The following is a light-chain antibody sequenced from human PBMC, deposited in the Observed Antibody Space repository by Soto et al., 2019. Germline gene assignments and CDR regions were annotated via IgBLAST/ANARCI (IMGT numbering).Light chain of an antibody. V-gene: IGKV3-15*01. CDR2: GAS. Sequence: EIVMTQSPATLSVSPGERATLSCRASQSVSSNLAWYQQKPGQAPRLLIYGASTRATGIPARFSGSGSGTEFSLTLSSLQSEDFAVYYCQKYNNWPPRAWTFGQGTKVEIK. J-gene: IGKJ1*01. CDR3: QKYNNWPPRAWT. CDR1: QSVSSN.